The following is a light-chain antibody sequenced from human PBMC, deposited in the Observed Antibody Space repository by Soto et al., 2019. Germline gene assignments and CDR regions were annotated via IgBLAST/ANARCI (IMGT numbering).Light chain of an antibody. J-gene: IGKJ1*01. V-gene: IGKV1-27*01. CDR2: AAS. Sequence: DIQMTQSPSSLSTSVGDRLTITCRASQGISNFLAWYQQKPGKVPKLLIFAASTLQSGVPSRFSGSGSGTDFTLTISSLQPEDVATYYCQKYNSAPWTFGQGTKVEIK. CDR1: QGISNF. CDR3: QKYNSAPWT.